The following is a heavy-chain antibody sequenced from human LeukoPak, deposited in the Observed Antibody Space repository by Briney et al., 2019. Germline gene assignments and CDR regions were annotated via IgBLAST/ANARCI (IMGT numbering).Heavy chain of an antibody. J-gene: IGHJ4*02. Sequence: PSETLSLTCTVSGASIGSSSYYWGWIRQPPGKGLEWIGSIYYSGSAYYNPSLKSRVTISVDTSKNQFSLKLSSVTAADTAVYYCAKTSGIVGATKGGYFDYWGQGTLVTVSS. V-gene: IGHV4-39*07. CDR1: GASIGSSSYY. CDR2: IYYSGSA. D-gene: IGHD1-26*01. CDR3: AKTSGIVGATKGGYFDY.